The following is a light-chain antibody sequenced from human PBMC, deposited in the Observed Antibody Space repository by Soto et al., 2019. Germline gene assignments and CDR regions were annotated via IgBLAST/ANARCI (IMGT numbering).Light chain of an antibody. CDR2: DAS. V-gene: IGKV1-13*02. J-gene: IGKJ5*01. CDR3: QQFNSYPPIT. CDR1: QGISSA. Sequence: AIQLTQSPSSLSASVGDRVTINCRASQGISSALAWYQQKPGKAPKLLIYDASSLESGVPSRFSGSGSGTDFTLTISSLQPEDFATYYCQQFNSYPPITVGQGTRLEIK.